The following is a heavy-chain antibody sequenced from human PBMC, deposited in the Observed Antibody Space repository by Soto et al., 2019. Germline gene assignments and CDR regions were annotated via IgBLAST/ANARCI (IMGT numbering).Heavy chain of an antibody. CDR1: GGSISTSS. CDR3: ARLVQTNTFITKERCSAP. Sequence: PSETLSLTCTVSGGSISTSSWNWIRQAPGKGLEWIGCVYYTGNTNYNPSLKSRVTMSLDTSKNQFSLKLSSVTAADTAVYYCARLVQTNTFITKERCSAPWGQGTLLTVSS. D-gene: IGHD3-10*01. J-gene: IGHJ5*02. CDR2: VYYTGNT. V-gene: IGHV4-59*08.